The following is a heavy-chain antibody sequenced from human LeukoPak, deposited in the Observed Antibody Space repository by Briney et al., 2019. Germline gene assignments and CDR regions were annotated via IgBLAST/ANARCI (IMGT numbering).Heavy chain of an antibody. CDR2: IIPIFGIA. D-gene: IGHD6-13*01. CDR3: AREYDYSSSPTLYNWFDP. J-gene: IGHJ5*02. V-gene: IGHV1-69*04. Sequence: GASVKVPCKASGGTFSSYAISWVRQAPGQGLEWMGRIIPIFGIANYAQKFQGRVTITADKSTSTAYMELSSLRSEDTAVYYCAREYDYSSSPTLYNWFDPWGQGTLVTVSS. CDR1: GGTFSSYA.